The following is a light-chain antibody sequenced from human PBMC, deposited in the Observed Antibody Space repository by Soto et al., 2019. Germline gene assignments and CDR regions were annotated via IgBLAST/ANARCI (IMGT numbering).Light chain of an antibody. V-gene: IGKV3-15*01. CDR2: DTS. CDR1: QSISNK. Sequence: EIVITQSPATLSVSPGERATLSCRASQSISNKLAWYQHKPGQAPRLLIYDTSTRVDGIPARFTGSGSGTDFTLTISSLQSEGFAVYYCQQYNIWRSISFGQGTRLEIK. J-gene: IGKJ5*01. CDR3: QQYNIWRSIS.